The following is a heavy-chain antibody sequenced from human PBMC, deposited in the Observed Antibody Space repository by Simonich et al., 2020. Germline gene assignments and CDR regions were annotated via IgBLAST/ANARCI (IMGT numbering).Heavy chain of an antibody. CDR2: IWLDGSNK. V-gene: IGHV3-33*01. CDR1: GFTFSSYG. Sequence: QVQLVESGGGVVQPGRSLRLSCAASGFTFSSYGMHWGRQAPGKGLEGVAVIWLDGSNKSYADSGKGRFTISRDNSKNTLYLQMNSLRAEDTAVYYCARAYSSSWYNWFDPWGQGTLVTVSS. J-gene: IGHJ5*02. CDR3: ARAYSSSWYNWFDP. D-gene: IGHD6-13*01.